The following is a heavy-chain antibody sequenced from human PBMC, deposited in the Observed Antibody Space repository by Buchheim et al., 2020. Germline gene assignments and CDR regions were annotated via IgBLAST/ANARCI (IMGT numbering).Heavy chain of an antibody. J-gene: IGHJ4*02. CDR3: ARDGVAEGLYFDY. CDR2: INQRGTEK. V-gene: IGHV3-7*01. D-gene: IGHD2-15*01. Sequence: EVQLVESGGGLVQPGGSLRLSCAASGFTFSDFWMNWVRQAPGKGLEWVASINQRGTEKYYVDSVKGRFTVSRDNGKNSLYLPMNNLGAEDTAVYYCARDGVAEGLYFDYWGQGTL. CDR1: GFTFSDFW.